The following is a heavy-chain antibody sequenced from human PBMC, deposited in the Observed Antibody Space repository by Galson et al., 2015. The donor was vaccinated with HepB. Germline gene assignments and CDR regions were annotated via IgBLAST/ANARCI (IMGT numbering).Heavy chain of an antibody. CDR3: TRDPPGGNYGSGSYLLFDP. D-gene: IGHD3-10*01. J-gene: IGHJ5*02. Sequence: SLRLSCAASGFTFSNAWMSWFRQAPGKGLEWVGFIRSKGYGGTTEYAASVKGRFTISRDDSKSIAYLQMNSLKTEDTAVYYCTRDPPGGNYGSGSYLLFDPWGQGTLVTVSS. CDR2: IRSKGYGGTT. V-gene: IGHV3-49*03. CDR1: GFTFSNAW.